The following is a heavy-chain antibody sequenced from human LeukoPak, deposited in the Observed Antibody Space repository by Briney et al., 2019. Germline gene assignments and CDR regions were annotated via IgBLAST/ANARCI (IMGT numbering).Heavy chain of an antibody. Sequence: SETLFLTCAVSGYCIGIGYYWGWVRQPPGKGLECIGGVYHSGSTYYNPSLKSRVTISVDTSKNQFSLKLSSVTAADTAAYYCARHSPSGITIFGVDSSFQFWGQGTLVTVSS. D-gene: IGHD3-3*01. CDR1: GYCIGIGYY. CDR2: VYHSGST. V-gene: IGHV4-38-2*01. J-gene: IGHJ4*02. CDR3: ARHSPSGITIFGVDSSFQF.